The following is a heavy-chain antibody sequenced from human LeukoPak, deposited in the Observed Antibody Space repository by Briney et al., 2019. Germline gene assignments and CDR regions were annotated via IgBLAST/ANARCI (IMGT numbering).Heavy chain of an antibody. CDR2: IKSKTDGGTT. V-gene: IGHV3-15*01. J-gene: IGHJ4*02. CDR1: GFTFSNAW. Sequence: GGSLRLSCAASGFTFSNAWMSWVRQAPGKGLEWVGRIKSKTDGGTTDYAAPVKGRFTISRDDSKNTLYLQMNSLKTEDTAVYYCTTDNTYYDYVWGSYRLDYWGQGTLVTVSS. D-gene: IGHD3-16*02. CDR3: TTDNTYYDYVWGSYRLDY.